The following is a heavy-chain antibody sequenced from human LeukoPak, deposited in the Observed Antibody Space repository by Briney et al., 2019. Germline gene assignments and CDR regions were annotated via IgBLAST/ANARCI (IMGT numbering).Heavy chain of an antibody. Sequence: QPGGSLRLSCAASGFTFSSYAMSWVRQAPGKGLEWVSAISGSGGSTYYADSVKGRFTISRDNSKNTLYLQMNSLRAEGTAVYYCAKDPYSGSYYDYWGQGTLVTVSS. D-gene: IGHD1-26*01. CDR1: GFTFSSYA. CDR3: AKDPYSGSYYDY. CDR2: ISGSGGST. V-gene: IGHV3-23*01. J-gene: IGHJ4*02.